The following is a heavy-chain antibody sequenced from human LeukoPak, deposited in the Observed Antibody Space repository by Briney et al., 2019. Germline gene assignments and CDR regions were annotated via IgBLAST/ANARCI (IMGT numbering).Heavy chain of an antibody. CDR1: GFTFSNAW. J-gene: IGHJ4*02. CDR2: IKSKTDGGTT. Sequence: GGSLRLSCAASGFTFSNAWMSWVRQAPGKGLEWVGRIKSKTDGGTTDYAAPVKGRFTISRDDSKNTLYLQMNSLKTEDTAVYYCTTGSYDYVWGSYRYVDYWGQGTVVTVSS. D-gene: IGHD3-16*02. V-gene: IGHV3-15*01. CDR3: TTGSYDYVWGSYRYVDY.